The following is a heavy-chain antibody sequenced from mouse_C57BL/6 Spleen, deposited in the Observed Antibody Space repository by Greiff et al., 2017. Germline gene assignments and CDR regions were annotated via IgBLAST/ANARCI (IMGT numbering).Heavy chain of an antibody. J-gene: IGHJ4*01. CDR1: GFNIKDDY. V-gene: IGHV14-4*01. CDR2: IDPENGDT. Sequence: DVKLVESGAELVRPGASVKLSCTASGFNIKDDYMHWVKQRPEQGLEWIGWIDPENGDTEYASKFQGKATITADTSSNTAYLQLSSLTSEDTAVYYCTTQEYAMDYWGQGTSVTVSS. CDR3: TTQEYAMDY.